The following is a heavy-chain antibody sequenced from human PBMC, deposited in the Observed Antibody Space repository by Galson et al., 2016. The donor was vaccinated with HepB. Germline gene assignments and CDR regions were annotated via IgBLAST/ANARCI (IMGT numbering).Heavy chain of an antibody. Sequence: SETLSLTCSVSGGSISRSSDYWGWIRQPPGKGLEWIGTIYYSGSTYYNPSLNSRVTISVDTSKNQFSLKVGSVTAADTAVYYCARAVWLPLSGMDVWGQGTTVTVSS. CDR1: GGSISRSSDY. J-gene: IGHJ6*02. CDR2: IYYSGST. D-gene: IGHD3-10*01. CDR3: ARAVWLPLSGMDV. V-gene: IGHV4-39*07.